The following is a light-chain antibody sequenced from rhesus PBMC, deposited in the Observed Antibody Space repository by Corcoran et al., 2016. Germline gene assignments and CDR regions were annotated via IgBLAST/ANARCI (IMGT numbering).Light chain of an antibody. CDR2: AAS. CDR1: EGISSW. CDR3: QQGYNTPRT. J-gene: IGKJ1*01. V-gene: IGKV1-18*01. Sequence: DIQMTQSPSSLPASVGEKVTITRRASEGISSWLAWYQQKPGKAPKVLIYAASSLKSGVPARFSGSGSWTDYTLPISSLQPEDFATYYCQQGYNTPRTFGQGTKVEIK.